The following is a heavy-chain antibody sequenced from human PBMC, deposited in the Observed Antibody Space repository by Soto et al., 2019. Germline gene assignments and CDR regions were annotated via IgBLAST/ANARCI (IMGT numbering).Heavy chain of an antibody. V-gene: IGHV2-70*01. D-gene: IGHD3-16*02. CDR2: IDWDDDK. Sequence: SGPTMVNPTQTLTLTCTFSGFSLSTSGMCVSWIRQPPGKALEWLALIDWDDDKYYSTSLKTRLTISKDTSKNQVVLTMTNMDHVDTATYYCARTVRIYDYVWGSYRSTSDFDYWGQGTLVTVSS. CDR3: ARTVRIYDYVWGSYRSTSDFDY. J-gene: IGHJ4*02. CDR1: GFSLSTSGMC.